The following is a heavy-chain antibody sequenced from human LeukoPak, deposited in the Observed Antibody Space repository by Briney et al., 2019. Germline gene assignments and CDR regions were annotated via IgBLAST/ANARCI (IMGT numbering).Heavy chain of an antibody. CDR1: GGSFSGYY. V-gene: IGHV4-4*07. D-gene: IGHD4-11*01. CDR3: ARDLSNFDAFDI. CDR2: IYTSGST. J-gene: IGHJ3*02. Sequence: SETLSLTCAVYGGSFSGYYWSWIRQPAGKGLEWIGRIYTSGSTNYNPSLKSRVTISVDTSKNQFSLKLSSVTAADTAVYYCARDLSNFDAFDIWGQGTMVTVSS.